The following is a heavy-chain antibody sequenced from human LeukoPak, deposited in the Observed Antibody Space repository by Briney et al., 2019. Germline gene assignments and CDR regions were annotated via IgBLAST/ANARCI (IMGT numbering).Heavy chain of an antibody. CDR3: ARMRPKYCSSTSCAPLNYYYYYMDV. Sequence: PSETLSLTCAVYGGSFSGYYWSWIRQPPGKGLEWIGEINHSGSTDYNPSLKSRVTISVDTSTNQFSLKLSSVTAADTAVYYCARMRPKYCSSTSCAPLNYYYYYMDVWGKGTTVAVSS. CDR1: GGSFSGYY. D-gene: IGHD2-2*01. V-gene: IGHV4-34*01. J-gene: IGHJ6*03. CDR2: INHSGST.